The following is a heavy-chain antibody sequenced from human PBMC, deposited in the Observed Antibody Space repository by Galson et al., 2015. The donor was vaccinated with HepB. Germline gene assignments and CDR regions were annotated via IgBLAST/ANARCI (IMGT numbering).Heavy chain of an antibody. D-gene: IGHD2-2*01. CDR3: TTDVYFSSYWSWLDP. CDR1: GFAFNNAW. V-gene: IGHV3-15*01. J-gene: IGHJ5*02. CDR2: IKGKTDGGTT. Sequence: SLRLSCAASGFAFNNAWMNWVRQAPGKGLEWVGRIKGKTDGGTTEYAAPVKGRFTISRDDSRNTLYLQMHSLKTDDTAVYYCTTDVYFSSYWSWLDPWGQGTLVTVSS.